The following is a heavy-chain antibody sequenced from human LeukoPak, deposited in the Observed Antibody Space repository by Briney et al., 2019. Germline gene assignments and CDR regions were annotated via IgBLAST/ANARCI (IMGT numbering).Heavy chain of an antibody. CDR2: IYWDDDK. CDR1: GFSLSTSGVG. D-gene: IGHD3-9*01. J-gene: IGHJ1*01. Sequence: SGPTLVKPTQTLTLTCTFSGFSLSTSGVGVGWIRQPPGEALEWLALIYWDDDKRYSPSLKSRLSITKDTSKNEVVLTMTNMDPVDTATYYCAHRPTISLFQHWGQGTLVTVSS. CDR3: AHRPTISLFQH. V-gene: IGHV2-5*02.